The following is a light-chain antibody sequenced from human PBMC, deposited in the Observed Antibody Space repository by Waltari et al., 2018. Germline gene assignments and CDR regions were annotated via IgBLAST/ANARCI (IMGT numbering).Light chain of an antibody. CDR2: GAS. J-gene: IGKJ2*01. Sequence: DIVLTQSPGPLSLSQGERATLSCRASQRVSGSYLAWYQHKPGQAPRLLIYGASSRATGIADRFSGSGSGTDFTLTISRLEPEDFAVYYCQQYGSSPYTFGQGTKLEIK. V-gene: IGKV3-20*01. CDR1: QRVSGSY. CDR3: QQYGSSPYT.